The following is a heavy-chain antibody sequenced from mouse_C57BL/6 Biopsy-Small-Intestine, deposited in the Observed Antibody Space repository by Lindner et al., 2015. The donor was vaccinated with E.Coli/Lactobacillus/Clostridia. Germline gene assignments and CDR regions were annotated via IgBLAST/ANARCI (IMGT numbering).Heavy chain of an antibody. J-gene: IGHJ4*01. V-gene: IGHV1-53*01. CDR2: ISPNSGGT. Sequence: SVKVSCKASGYAFTGYYIHWVRQAPGQGLEWMGRISPNSGGTNYAQKFQGRVTMTRDTSISTAYMELSSLRSDDTAVYYCARDQDIVMVRGVPPDFGYWGQGTLVTVSS. D-gene: IGHD2-2*01. CDR1: GYAFTGYY. CDR3: ARDQDIVMVRGVPPDFGY.